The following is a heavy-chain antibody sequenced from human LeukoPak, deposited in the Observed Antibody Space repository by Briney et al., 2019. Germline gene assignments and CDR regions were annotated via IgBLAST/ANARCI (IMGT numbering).Heavy chain of an antibody. CDR3: AVSSGSYLSPDC. CDR1: GGTFSSYA. Sequence: SVKVSCKASGGTFSSYAISWVRQAPGQGLEWMGGIIPIFGTANYAQKFQGRVTITTDESTSTAYMELSSLRSEDTAVYYCAVSSGSYLSPDCWGQGTLVTVSS. V-gene: IGHV1-69*05. CDR2: IIPIFGTA. D-gene: IGHD1-26*01. J-gene: IGHJ4*02.